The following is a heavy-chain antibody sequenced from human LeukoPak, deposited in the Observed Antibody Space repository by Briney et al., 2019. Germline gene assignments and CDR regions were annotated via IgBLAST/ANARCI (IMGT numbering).Heavy chain of an antibody. Sequence: PGGALRLSCAVSGFTFSIYCMTWGRQAPGEGREWGANIMQGGSETYYMDSVKSRFPISRDIATNSLYLQMNSLRAEDTAVYYCARGVLYSTDALDIWGQGTMVTVSS. CDR1: GFTFSIYC. D-gene: IGHD5-18*01. CDR2: IMQGGSET. CDR3: ARGVLYSTDALDI. V-gene: IGHV3-7*01. J-gene: IGHJ3*02.